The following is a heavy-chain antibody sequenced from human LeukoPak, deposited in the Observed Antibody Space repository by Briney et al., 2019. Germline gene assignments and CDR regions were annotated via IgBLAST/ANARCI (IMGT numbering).Heavy chain of an antibody. CDR1: GFTFSSWA. V-gene: IGHV3-23*01. Sequence: GGSLRLSCAASGFTFSSWAMSWVRQAPGKGLEWVSTVSGSGSNTFYADSVKGRFTISRDNSKDALYLQMDSLRADDTAVYFCAKTPRGYTYVPDYWGQGTLVTVSS. D-gene: IGHD5-18*01. CDR2: VSGSGSNT. J-gene: IGHJ4*02. CDR3: AKTPRGYTYVPDY.